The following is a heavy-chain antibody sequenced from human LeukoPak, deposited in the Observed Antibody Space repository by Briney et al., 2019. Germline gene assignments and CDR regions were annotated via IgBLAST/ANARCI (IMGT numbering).Heavy chain of an antibody. J-gene: IGHJ1*01. Sequence: GASVKVSCKASGYTFTRYEINWVRQATGQGLEWIGWMDRNSENTGYAQQFQGRVTMTRNTSISTAYMELSSLRSEDTAVYYCAGVYYGYFQHWGQGTPGIVSS. V-gene: IGHV1-8*01. CDR1: GYTFTRYE. D-gene: IGHD3-3*01. CDR2: MDRNSENT. CDR3: AGVYYGYFQH.